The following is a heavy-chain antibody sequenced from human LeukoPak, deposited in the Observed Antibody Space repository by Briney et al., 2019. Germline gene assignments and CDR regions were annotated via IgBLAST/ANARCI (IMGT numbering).Heavy chain of an antibody. V-gene: IGHV3-23*01. Sequence: PGGSLRLSCAASGFTFSNYAMSWVRQVPGRGLEWVSTISSRGDSTYDADSVKGRFTISRDNAKNSLYLQMSSLRVEDTAVYYCARWGVNAGLDYWGQGTLVTVSS. CDR2: ISSRGDST. CDR1: GFTFSNYA. D-gene: IGHD3-10*01. J-gene: IGHJ4*02. CDR3: ARWGVNAGLDY.